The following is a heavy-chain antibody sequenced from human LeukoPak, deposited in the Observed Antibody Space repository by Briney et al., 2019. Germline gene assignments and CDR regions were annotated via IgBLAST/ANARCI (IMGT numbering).Heavy chain of an antibody. Sequence: PGGSLRLSCAASGFTFSSYWMSWVRQAPGKGLECVANIKQDGSEKYYVDSVKGRFTISRDNAKNSLYLQMNSLRAEDTAVYYCARENTGFSDYYFGMDVCGQGTTATVSS. CDR2: IKQDGSEK. CDR3: ARENTGFSDYYFGMDV. J-gene: IGHJ6*02. V-gene: IGHV3-7*01. D-gene: IGHD2-8*02. CDR1: GFTFSSYW.